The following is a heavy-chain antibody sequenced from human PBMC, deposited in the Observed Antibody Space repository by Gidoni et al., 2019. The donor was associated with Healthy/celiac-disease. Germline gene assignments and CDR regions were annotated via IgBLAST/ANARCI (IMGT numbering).Heavy chain of an antibody. CDR2: IYHSGST. CDR3: ASSYYDSSGYPRYYYGMDV. CDR1: GGSISSSNW. J-gene: IGHJ6*02. D-gene: IGHD3-22*01. Sequence: QVQLQESGPGLVKPSGTLSLTCAVSGGSISSSNWWSWVRQPPGKGLGWIGEIYHSGSTNYNPSLKSRVTISVDKSKNQFSLKLSSVTAADTAVYYCASSYYDSSGYPRYYYGMDVWGQGTTVTVSS. V-gene: IGHV4-4*02.